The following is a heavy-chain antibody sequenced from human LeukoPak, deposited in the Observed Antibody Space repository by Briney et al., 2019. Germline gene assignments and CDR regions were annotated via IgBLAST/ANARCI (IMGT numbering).Heavy chain of an antibody. Sequence: GGSLRLSCAASGFTFSTYWMHWVRQAPGKGLVWVSRINSDGSSRNYADSVKGRFTISRDNAKNTLNLQMNSLRAEDTAVYYCARVGIQRYFDYWGQGTLVTVSS. V-gene: IGHV3-74*01. D-gene: IGHD5-18*01. CDR1: GFTFSTYW. CDR3: ARVGIQRYFDY. CDR2: INSDGSSR. J-gene: IGHJ4*02.